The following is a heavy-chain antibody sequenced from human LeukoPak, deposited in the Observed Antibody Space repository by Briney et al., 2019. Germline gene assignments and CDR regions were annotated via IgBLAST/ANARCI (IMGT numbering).Heavy chain of an antibody. Sequence: SETLSLTCTVSGGSISTYYWTWIRQPPGKGRGWIGYIYYSVSTNYNPSLKSRVTISVDTSKNQSSLKLSSVTAADTAVYYCARVGRHDFWSGYYNWFDPWGQGTVVSVSS. V-gene: IGHV4-59*01. CDR2: IYYSVST. CDR3: ARVGRHDFWSGYYNWFDP. D-gene: IGHD3-3*01. CDR1: GGSISTYY. J-gene: IGHJ5*02.